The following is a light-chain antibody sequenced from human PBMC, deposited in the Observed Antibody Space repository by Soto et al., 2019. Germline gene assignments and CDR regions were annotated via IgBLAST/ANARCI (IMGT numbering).Light chain of an antibody. V-gene: IGKV3D-20*02. Sequence: EIVLTQSPGTLSLSPGERATLSCRASQSVSSSYLAWYQQKPGQAPRLLIYGASSRATGIPDRFSGSGSGTDFTLTISRLEPEDFAVYFCQQRSNWPPLITFGQGTRLEIK. J-gene: IGKJ5*01. CDR3: QQRSNWPPLIT. CDR2: GAS. CDR1: QSVSSSY.